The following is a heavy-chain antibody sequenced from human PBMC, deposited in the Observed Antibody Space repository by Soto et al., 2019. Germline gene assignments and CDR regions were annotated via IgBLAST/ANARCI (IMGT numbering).Heavy chain of an antibody. V-gene: IGHV4-31*03. CDR3: ARNYGNYGHYFDS. D-gene: IGHD4-17*01. CDR1: GGSISSGDHY. Sequence: SETLSLTCSVSGGSISSGDHYWGWIRQHPERGLEWIGYIDNSGITYDNPSLKSRIAMSVDTSQNQFSLKLRSVTAADTAVYYCARNYGNYGHYFDSWGQGTLVTVSS. J-gene: IGHJ4*02. CDR2: IDNSGIT.